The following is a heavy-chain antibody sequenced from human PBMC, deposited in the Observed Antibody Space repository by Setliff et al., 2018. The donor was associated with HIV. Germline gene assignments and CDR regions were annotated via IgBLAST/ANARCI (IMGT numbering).Heavy chain of an antibody. V-gene: IGHV4-4*02. J-gene: IGHJ4*01. CDR1: GGSISSFNW. Sequence: LSLTCDVSGGSISSFNWWSWVRQSPGKGLEWIGEIYHTGSTNYSQSLKSRVTISVDKSKNQFSLRLNSVTAADTAVYYCARVQYHYVNNGDSYYFTHWGHGTLVTVSS. CDR2: IYHTGST. CDR3: ARVQYHYVNNGDSYYFTH. D-gene: IGHD3-10*02.